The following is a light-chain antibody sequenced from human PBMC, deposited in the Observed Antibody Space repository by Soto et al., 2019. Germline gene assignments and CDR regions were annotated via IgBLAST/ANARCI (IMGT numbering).Light chain of an antibody. Sequence: QSVLTQPASVSGSPGQSITISCTGTSSDVGSYNLVSWYQQHPGKAPKVMIYDVSNRPSGVSNRFSGSKSGNTASLTISGLQAEDEADYYCSSYTSSSPYVFGTGTKLTVL. CDR2: DVS. CDR1: SSDVGSYNL. J-gene: IGLJ1*01. V-gene: IGLV2-14*02. CDR3: SSYTSSSPYV.